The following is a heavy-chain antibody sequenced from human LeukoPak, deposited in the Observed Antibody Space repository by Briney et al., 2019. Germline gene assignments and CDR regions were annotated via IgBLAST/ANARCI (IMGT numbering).Heavy chain of an antibody. CDR2: ISYDGSNK. Sequence: GRSLRLSCAASGFTFSSYAMHWVRQAPGKGLEWVAVISYDGSNKYYADSVKGRFTISRDNSKSTLYLQMNSLRAEDTAVYYCARDPFYSNPHFDYWGQGTLVTVSS. CDR1: GFTFSSYA. D-gene: IGHD4-11*01. J-gene: IGHJ4*02. V-gene: IGHV3-30-3*01. CDR3: ARDPFYSNPHFDY.